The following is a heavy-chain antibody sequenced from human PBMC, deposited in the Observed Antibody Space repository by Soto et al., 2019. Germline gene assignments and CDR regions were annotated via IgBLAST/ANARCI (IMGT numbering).Heavy chain of an antibody. CDR1: GGTFSSYT. Sequence: ASVKVSCKASGGTFSSYTISWVRQAPGQGLEWVGRIIPILGIANYAQKFQGRVTITADKSTSTAYMELSSLRSEDTAVYYCARADNWNDLAYWGQGTLVTVSS. D-gene: IGHD1-1*01. CDR2: IIPILGIA. V-gene: IGHV1-69*02. CDR3: ARADNWNDLAY. J-gene: IGHJ4*02.